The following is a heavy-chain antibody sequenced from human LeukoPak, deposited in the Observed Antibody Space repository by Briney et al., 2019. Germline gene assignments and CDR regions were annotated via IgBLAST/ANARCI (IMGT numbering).Heavy chain of an antibody. D-gene: IGHD6-19*01. CDR3: ARDYSSGWPNFDY. Sequence: ASVKVSCKASGYTFTSYAISWVRQAPGQGLEWMGWISGYNGNTNYAQRLQGRVTMTTDTSTSTAYMELRSLRSDNTAVYYCARDYSSGWPNFDYWGQGTLVTVSS. CDR2: ISGYNGNT. V-gene: IGHV1-18*01. CDR1: GYTFTSYA. J-gene: IGHJ4*02.